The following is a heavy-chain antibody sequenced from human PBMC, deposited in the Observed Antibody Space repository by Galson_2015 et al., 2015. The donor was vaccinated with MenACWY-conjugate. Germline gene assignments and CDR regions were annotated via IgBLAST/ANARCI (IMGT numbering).Heavy chain of an antibody. Sequence: SLRLSCATSGFIFRDYDMIWIRQAPGKGLEWISYISGGRTIYYADSVRGRFTISRDNTENSLFLQMNSLRAADTAIYYCTRTRVGARSFDIWGQGTMVSVSS. CDR3: TRTRVGARSFDI. J-gene: IGHJ3*02. CDR1: GFIFRDYD. D-gene: IGHD1-26*01. V-gene: IGHV3-11*01. CDR2: ISGGRTI.